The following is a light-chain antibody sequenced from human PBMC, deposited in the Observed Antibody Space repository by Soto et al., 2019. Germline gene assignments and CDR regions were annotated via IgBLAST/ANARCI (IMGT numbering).Light chain of an antibody. CDR3: QQYNSYPWT. CDR1: QSISSW. V-gene: IGKV1-5*03. J-gene: IGKJ1*01. CDR2: KAS. Sequence: DIQMTQSPSTLYASVGDRVTITCRASQSISSWLAWYQQKPGKAPKLLIYKASSLESGVPSRFSGSGSGTEFTLTISSLQPDDFATYYCQQYNSYPWTFGQGTNVEIK.